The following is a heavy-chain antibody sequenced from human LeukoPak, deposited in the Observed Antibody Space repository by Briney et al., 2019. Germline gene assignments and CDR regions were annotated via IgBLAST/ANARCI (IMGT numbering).Heavy chain of an antibody. CDR2: FDPEDGET. Sequence: ASVKVSCKVSGYTLTELSMHWVRQAPGKGLEWMGGFDPEDGETIYAQKFQGRVTMTEDTSTDTAYMELGSLRSEDTAVYYCATESRFSGYYYVVSFDYWGQGTLVTVSS. CDR3: ATESRFSGYYYVVSFDY. V-gene: IGHV1-24*01. D-gene: IGHD3-22*01. J-gene: IGHJ4*02. CDR1: GYTLTELS.